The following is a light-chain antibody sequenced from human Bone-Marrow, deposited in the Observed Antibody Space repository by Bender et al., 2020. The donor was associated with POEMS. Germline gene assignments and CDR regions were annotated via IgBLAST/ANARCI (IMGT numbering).Light chain of an antibody. CDR3: VAWDDSLSVWV. V-gene: IGLV2-11*01. Sequence: QSALTQPRSVSGSPGQSVTISCTGTSSDVGAYNAVSWYQLHPGKAPRLIIYDVSDRPSGVSNRFSGSKSGTSASLAISGLRSEDAADYYCVAWDDSLSVWVFGGGTKLTVL. CDR1: SSDVGAYNA. CDR2: DVS. J-gene: IGLJ3*02.